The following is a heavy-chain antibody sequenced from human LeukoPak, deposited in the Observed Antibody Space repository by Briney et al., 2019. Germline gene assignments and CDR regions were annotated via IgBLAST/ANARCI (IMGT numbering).Heavy chain of an antibody. CDR1: GFTFSRYA. CDR3: AKGSYYYDSADYFDY. J-gene: IGHJ4*02. Sequence: GGSLRLSCAASGFTFSRYAMSWVRQAPGKWLEWVSPISGSGGSTYYADSVKGRFTISRDNSKNTLYLQMNSLRAEDTAVYHCAKGSYYYDSADYFDYWGQGTLVTVSS. V-gene: IGHV3-23*01. CDR2: ISGSGGST. D-gene: IGHD3-22*01.